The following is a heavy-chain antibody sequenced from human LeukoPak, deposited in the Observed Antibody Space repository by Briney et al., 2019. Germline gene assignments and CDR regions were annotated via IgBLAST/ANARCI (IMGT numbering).Heavy chain of an antibody. CDR1: GGSISSDY. CDR3: AKSDNSGWLTWFDP. J-gene: IGHJ5*02. Sequence: SETLSLTCTVSGGSISSDYWSWIRQPPGKGLEWMGYIYHSGSTNYNPSLKSRVTISVDTSKNQFSLKLSSVTAADTAVYYCAKSDNSGWLTWFDPWGQGTLVTVSS. CDR2: IYHSGST. D-gene: IGHD6-19*01. V-gene: IGHV4-59*01.